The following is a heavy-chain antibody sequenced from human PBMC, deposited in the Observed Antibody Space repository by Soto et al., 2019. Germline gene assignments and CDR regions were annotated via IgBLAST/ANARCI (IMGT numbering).Heavy chain of an antibody. D-gene: IGHD4-17*01. Sequence: ASVKVSCKASGGTFSSYAISWVRQAPGQGLEWMGGIIPIFGTANYAQKFQGRVTITADESTSTAYMELSSLRSEDTAVYYCARGILGDYVGAFDIWGQGTMVTVSS. V-gene: IGHV1-69*13. CDR1: GGTFSSYA. CDR3: ARGILGDYVGAFDI. CDR2: IIPIFGTA. J-gene: IGHJ3*02.